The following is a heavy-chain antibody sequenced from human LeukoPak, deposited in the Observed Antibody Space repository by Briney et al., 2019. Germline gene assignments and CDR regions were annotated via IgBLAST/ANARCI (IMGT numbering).Heavy chain of an antibody. CDR3: ASALGYSYGSNYMDV. V-gene: IGHV1-8*01. CDR1: GYTFTSYD. J-gene: IGHJ6*03. Sequence: GASVKVSCKASGYTFTSYDINWVRQATGQGLEWMGWMNPNSGNTGYAQKFQGRVTMTRNTSISTAYMELSSLRSEDTAVYYCASALGYSYGSNYMDVWGKGTTVTLSS. D-gene: IGHD5-18*01. CDR2: MNPNSGNT.